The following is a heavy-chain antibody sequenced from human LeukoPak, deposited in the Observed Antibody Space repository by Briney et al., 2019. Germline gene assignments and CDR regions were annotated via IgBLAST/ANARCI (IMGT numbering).Heavy chain of an antibody. V-gene: IGHV1-2*02. CDR3: ARDRRRFIES. CDR1: GYTFTGYX. CDR2: IXPNSGAX. Sequence: ASXXVSCKASGYTFTGYXXXXVRQAPGXXXEWVGWIXPNSGAXXXXXEXXXRVTXXXDXSISTAYMELXXLRSDDTAVYYCARDRRRFIESWGQGTLVTVSS. J-gene: IGHJ4*02.